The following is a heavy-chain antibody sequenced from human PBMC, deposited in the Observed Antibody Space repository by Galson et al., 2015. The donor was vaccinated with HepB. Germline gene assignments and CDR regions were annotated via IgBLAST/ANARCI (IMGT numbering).Heavy chain of an antibody. CDR3: ARDLATVVTPRSHFDY. CDR2: IIPIIGRA. V-gene: IGHV1-69*13. Sequence: SVKVSCKASGGTFSSYAISWVRQAPGQGLEWMGGIIPIIGRANYAQKFQGRVTITADGSTSTAYMELSSLRSEDTAVYYCARDLATVVTPRSHFDYWGQGTLVTVSS. D-gene: IGHD4-23*01. CDR1: GGTFSSYA. J-gene: IGHJ4*02.